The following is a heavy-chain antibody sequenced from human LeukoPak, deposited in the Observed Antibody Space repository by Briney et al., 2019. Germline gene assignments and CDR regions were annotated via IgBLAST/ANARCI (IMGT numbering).Heavy chain of an antibody. J-gene: IGHJ3*02. CDR3: ARSWFGEYGGGAFDI. D-gene: IGHD3-10*01. CDR2: ISAYNGHT. CDR1: GYTFTNYG. Sequence: ASVKVSCKASGYTFTNYGISWVRQAPGQGLEWMGWISAYNGHTNYAQKLQGRVTMTRDTSTSTAYMELSRLRSDDTAVFYCARSWFGEYGGGAFDIWGQGTMVTVSS. V-gene: IGHV1-18*01.